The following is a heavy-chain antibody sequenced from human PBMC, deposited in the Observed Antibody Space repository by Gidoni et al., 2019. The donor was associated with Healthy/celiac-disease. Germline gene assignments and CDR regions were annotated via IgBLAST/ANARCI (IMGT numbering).Heavy chain of an antibody. Sequence: QVQLVQSGAEVKKPGSSVKVSCKASGGTFSSYAISWVRQAPGQGLEWMGGIIPIFGTANYAQKFQGRVTITADKSTSTAYMELSSLRSEDTAVYYCARQGSGSYGLYYYYYMDVWGKGTTVTVSS. D-gene: IGHD1-26*01. V-gene: IGHV1-69*06. J-gene: IGHJ6*03. CDR2: IIPIFGTA. CDR1: GGTFSSYA. CDR3: ARQGSGSYGLYYYYYMDV.